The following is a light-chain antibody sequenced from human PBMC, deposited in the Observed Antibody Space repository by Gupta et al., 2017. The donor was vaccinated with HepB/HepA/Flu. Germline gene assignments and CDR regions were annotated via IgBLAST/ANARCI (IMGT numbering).Light chain of an antibody. Sequence: QSVLTQPPSVSGAPGQRVTISCTGNSSNIGANYEVHWYQQLPGTAPKVLIYGNINRPSGVPDRFSGSKSGTSASLDITGLQAEDEADYYCQSYDSSLSAWVFGGGTKLTVL. J-gene: IGLJ3*02. CDR2: GNI. CDR1: SSNIGANYE. CDR3: QSYDSSLSAWV. V-gene: IGLV1-40*01.